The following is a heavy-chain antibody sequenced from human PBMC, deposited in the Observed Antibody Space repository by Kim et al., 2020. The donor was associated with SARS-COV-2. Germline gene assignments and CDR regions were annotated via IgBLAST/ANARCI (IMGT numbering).Heavy chain of an antibody. D-gene: IGHD6-19*01. CDR2: IYYSGST. J-gene: IGHJ5*02. CDR3: AREAVAGTSGWFDP. CDR1: GGSISSYY. Sequence: SETLSLTCTVFGGSISSYYWSWIRQPPGKGLEWIGYIYYSGSTNYNPSLKSRVTISLDTSKNHFSLKLSSVTAADTAAYYCAREAVAGTSGWFDPWGQGTLVTVSS. V-gene: IGHV4-59*01.